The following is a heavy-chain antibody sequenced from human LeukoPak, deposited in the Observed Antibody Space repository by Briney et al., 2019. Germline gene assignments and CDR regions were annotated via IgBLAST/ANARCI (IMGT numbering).Heavy chain of an antibody. CDR1: GFTVSSNY. D-gene: IGHD3-22*01. CDR2: IYSGGST. J-gene: IGHJ3*02. Sequence: GGSLRLSCAASGFTVSSNYMSWVRQAPGKGLEWVSVIYSGGSTYYADSVKGRFTISRHSSKNTLYLQMNSLRAEDTAVYYCARYTPPLYYYDSSGLANAFDIWGQGTMVTVSS. V-gene: IGHV3-53*04. CDR3: ARYTPPLYYYDSSGLANAFDI.